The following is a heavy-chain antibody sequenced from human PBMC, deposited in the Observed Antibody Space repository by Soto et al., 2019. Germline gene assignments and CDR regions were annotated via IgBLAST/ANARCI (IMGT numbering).Heavy chain of an antibody. CDR1: GFIFGDFA. Sequence: GGSLRLSCTGSGFIFGDFALSWFRQTPGKGLECVGFIRSQRYGGTADYGASVKGRFIISRDDSRSVAYLHMNSVTTEDTGLYYCTTIPRNRYGDPFNCWGPGTLVTAPQ. CDR3: TTIPRNRYGDPFNC. J-gene: IGHJ4*02. CDR2: IRSQRYGGTA. V-gene: IGHV3-49*03. D-gene: IGHD5-18*01.